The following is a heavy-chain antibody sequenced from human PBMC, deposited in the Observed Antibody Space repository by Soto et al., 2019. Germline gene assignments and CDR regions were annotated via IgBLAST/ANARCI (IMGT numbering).Heavy chain of an antibody. J-gene: IGHJ4*02. CDR1: GFTFSSYA. D-gene: IGHD5-18*01. CDR3: AKCSQVWSYDPYEY. Sequence: GGSLRLSCAASGFTFSSYAMAWVRQAPGTGLEWVSVIGGSDGKTSYADSVKGRFTISRDNSKNILYLQLNSLRDDDTAMYYCAKCSQVWSYDPYEYWGQGTQVTVSS. V-gene: IGHV3-23*01. CDR2: IGGSDGKT.